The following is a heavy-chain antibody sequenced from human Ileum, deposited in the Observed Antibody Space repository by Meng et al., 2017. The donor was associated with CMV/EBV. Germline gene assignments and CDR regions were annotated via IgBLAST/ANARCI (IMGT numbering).Heavy chain of an antibody. CDR1: GFTFSSYA. Sequence: GGSLRLSCAASGFTFSSYAMHWVRQAPGKGLEWVAVISYDGSNKYYADSVKGRFTISRDNSKNTLYLQMNSLRAEDTAVYYCARVGGDYYYYGMDVWGQGTTVTVSS. CDR2: ISYDGSNK. V-gene: IGHV3-30-3*01. CDR3: ARVGGDYYYYGMDV. J-gene: IGHJ6*02. D-gene: IGHD2-21*01.